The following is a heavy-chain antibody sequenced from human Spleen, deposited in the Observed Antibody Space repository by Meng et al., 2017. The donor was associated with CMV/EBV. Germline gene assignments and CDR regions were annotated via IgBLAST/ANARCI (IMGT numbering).Heavy chain of an antibody. D-gene: IGHD4-17*01. V-gene: IGHV4-39*07. CDR2: IYYSGST. Sequence: QRELPESGPGPGKPSGTLSLTCTVSGGSISSSSYYWGWIRQPPGKGLEWIGSIYYSGSTYYNPSLKSRVTISVDTSKNQFSLKLSSVTAADTAVYYCARGRTTVTLFDYWGQGTLVTVSS. CDR1: GGSISSSSYY. J-gene: IGHJ4*02. CDR3: ARGRTTVTLFDY.